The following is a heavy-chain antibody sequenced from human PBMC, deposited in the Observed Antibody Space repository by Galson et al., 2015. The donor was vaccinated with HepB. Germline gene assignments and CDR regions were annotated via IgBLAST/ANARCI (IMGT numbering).Heavy chain of an antibody. J-gene: IGHJ4*02. CDR3: ASYYYDSSGYYYYFDY. D-gene: IGHD3-22*01. Sequence: SVKVSCKASGGTFSSYTISWVRQAPGQGLEWMGRIIPILGIANYAQKFQGRVTITADKSTSTAYMELSSLRSEDTAVYYCASYYYDSSGYYYYFDYWGQGTLVTVSS. V-gene: IGHV1-69*02. CDR1: GGTFSSYT. CDR2: IIPILGIA.